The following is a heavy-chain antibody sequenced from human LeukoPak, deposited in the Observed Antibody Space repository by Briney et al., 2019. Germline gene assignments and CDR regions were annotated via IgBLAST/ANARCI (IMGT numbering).Heavy chain of an antibody. J-gene: IGHJ4*02. D-gene: IGHD2-2*01. CDR3: ASLGYCSSTSCYRGTFDY. CDR2: IYDSGST. CDR1: GGSISSYY. Sequence: PSETLSLTCTVSGGSISSYYWSWIRQPPGKGLEWIGYIYDSGSTNYNPSLKSRVTISVDTSKNQFSLKLSSVTAADTAVYYCASLGYCSSTSCYRGTFDYWGQGTLVTVSS. V-gene: IGHV4-59*01.